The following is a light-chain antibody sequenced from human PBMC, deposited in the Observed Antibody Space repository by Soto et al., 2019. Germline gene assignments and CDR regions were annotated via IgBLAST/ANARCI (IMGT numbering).Light chain of an antibody. CDR3: QRTYNAPPLA. J-gene: IGKJ4*01. V-gene: IGKV1-39*01. CDR1: QGIETY. Sequence: DIQMTQSPSSLSASVGDRVSITCRTSQGIETYLNWYQQKSGKAPKLLIYAASSLQSGVPSRFSGSGSGTDFTLTISSLQPEDFATDYGQRTYNAPPLAFGGGTKVEIK. CDR2: AAS.